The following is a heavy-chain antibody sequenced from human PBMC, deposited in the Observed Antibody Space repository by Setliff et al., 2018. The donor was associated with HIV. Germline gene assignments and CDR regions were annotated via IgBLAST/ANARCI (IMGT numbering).Heavy chain of an antibody. J-gene: IGHJ4*02. CDR2: IYDDGST. CDR1: GFTVSSVY. Sequence: PGGSLRLSCAASGFTVSSVYMRWIRQAPGKGLEWVSVIYDDGSTYYADSVKGRFTVSRDESKNTLLLQMDSLRVEDTAVYYCARGHYGAWGQGTLVTVS. D-gene: IGHD4-17*01. CDR3: ARGHYGA. V-gene: IGHV3-53*01.